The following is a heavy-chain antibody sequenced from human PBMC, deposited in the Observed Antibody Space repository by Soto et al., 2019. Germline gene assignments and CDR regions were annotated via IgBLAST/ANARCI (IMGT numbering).Heavy chain of an antibody. Sequence: ASVKVSCKASGGTFSSYAISWVRQAPGQGLEWMGGIIPIFGTANYAQKFQGRVTITADESTSTAYMELSSLRSEDTAVYYCARDLLLGYSSGWSPSYGMDVWGQGTTVTVSS. V-gene: IGHV1-69*13. J-gene: IGHJ6*02. D-gene: IGHD6-19*01. CDR1: GGTFSSYA. CDR2: IIPIFGTA. CDR3: ARDLLLGYSSGWSPSYGMDV.